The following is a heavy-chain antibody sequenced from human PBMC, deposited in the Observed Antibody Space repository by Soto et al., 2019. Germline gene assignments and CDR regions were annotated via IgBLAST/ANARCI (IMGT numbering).Heavy chain of an antibody. CDR3: ARDLIFGVVTNYYYMDV. Sequence: GASVKVSCKASGYSFTAHAIHWVRQAPGQRLEWMAWINTGNGNTKYSQKFQGRVTITRDTSAYTAYMELSSLRSEDTAVYYCARDLIFGVVTNYYYMDVWGKGTTVTVSS. D-gene: IGHD3-3*01. CDR1: GYSFTAHA. CDR2: INTGNGNT. J-gene: IGHJ6*03. V-gene: IGHV1-3*04.